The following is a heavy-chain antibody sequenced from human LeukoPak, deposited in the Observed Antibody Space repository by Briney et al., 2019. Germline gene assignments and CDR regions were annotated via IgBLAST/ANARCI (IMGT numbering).Heavy chain of an antibody. Sequence: SSETLSLTCTVSGGSISSSSYYWSWIRQPPGKGLEWIGEINHSGSTNYNPSLKSRVTISVDMSKNQFSLKLSSVTAADTAVYYCASMARGVVTARYWGQGTLVTVSS. D-gene: IGHD3-3*01. J-gene: IGHJ4*02. CDR1: GGSISSSSYY. CDR3: ASMARGVVTARY. CDR2: INHSGST. V-gene: IGHV4-39*07.